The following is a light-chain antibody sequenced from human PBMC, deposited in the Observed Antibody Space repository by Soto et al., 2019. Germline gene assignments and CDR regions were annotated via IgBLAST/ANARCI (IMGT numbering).Light chain of an antibody. V-gene: IGLV2-8*01. CDR1: SSDVGAYNY. CDR3: TSYAGTYSFFYV. Sequence: QSVLTQPPSSSGSPGQSVTISCTGTSSDVGAYNYVSWYQQLPGKAPKLIIYEVGKRPSGVPDRFSGSKSGNTASLTVSGLQAEDEADYYCTSYAGTYSFFYVFGTGTKVTVL. J-gene: IGLJ1*01. CDR2: EVG.